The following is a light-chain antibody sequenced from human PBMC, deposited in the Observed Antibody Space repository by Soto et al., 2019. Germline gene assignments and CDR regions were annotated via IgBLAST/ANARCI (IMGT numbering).Light chain of an antibody. Sequence: ALTQPASVSGSPGQSITISCTGTSSDVGSYNLVSWYQQHPGKAPKLMIYEVSKRPSGVSNRFSGSKSGNTASLTISGLQAEDEADYYCCSYAGSSTSLFGTGTKLTVL. CDR3: CSYAGSSTSL. V-gene: IGLV2-23*02. J-gene: IGLJ1*01. CDR2: EVS. CDR1: SSDVGSYNL.